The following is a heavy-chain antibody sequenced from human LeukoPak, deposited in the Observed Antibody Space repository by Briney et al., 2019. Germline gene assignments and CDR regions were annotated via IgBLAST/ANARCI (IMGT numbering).Heavy chain of an antibody. J-gene: IGHJ3*02. CDR3: ASLKNYYDSSGNLVTDAFDI. V-gene: IGHV1-18*01. D-gene: IGHD3-22*01. CDR2: ISAYNGDT. CDR1: GYTFTSYG. Sequence: GASVRVSCRASGYTFTSYGITWVRQAPGQGLEWMGWISAYNGDTNYAQKLQGRVTMTKDTSTSTAYRELRSLRSDHTAVYYCASLKNYYDSSGNLVTDAFDIWVQGTMVTVSS.